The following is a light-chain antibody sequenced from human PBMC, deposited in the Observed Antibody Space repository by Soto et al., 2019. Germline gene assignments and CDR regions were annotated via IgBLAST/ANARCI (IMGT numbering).Light chain of an antibody. CDR1: QSVSSY. Sequence: IVLTQSPATLSLSTGERATLSCRASQSVSSYLAWYQQKPGQAPRLLIYGASTRVTGIPATFSGSGSGTQFTLTISSLQSEDFAVYYCQQYNNWPAISFGQGTRLEIK. J-gene: IGKJ5*01. CDR2: GAS. CDR3: QQYNNWPAIS. V-gene: IGKV3D-15*01.